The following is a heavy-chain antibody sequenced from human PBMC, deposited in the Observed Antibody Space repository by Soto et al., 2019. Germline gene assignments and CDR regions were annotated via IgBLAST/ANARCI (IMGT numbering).Heavy chain of an antibody. Sequence: GISAKVSCKVSGYTLTELSMRWVRQAPGKVLEWMGGFDPEDGETIYAQKFQGRVTMTEDTSTDTAYMELSSLRSEDTAVYYCATSIGRFLEWLLYDYWGQGNLVTVSA. CDR3: ATSIGRFLEWLLYDY. CDR2: FDPEDGET. V-gene: IGHV1-24*01. D-gene: IGHD3-3*01. CDR1: GYTLTELS. J-gene: IGHJ4*02.